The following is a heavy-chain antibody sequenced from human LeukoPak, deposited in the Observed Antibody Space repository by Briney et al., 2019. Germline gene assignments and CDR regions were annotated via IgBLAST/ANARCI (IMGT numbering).Heavy chain of an antibody. V-gene: IGHV3-72*01. CDR3: VRSFASESFQDYFEY. J-gene: IGHJ4*02. Sequence: GGSLRLSCAASGFTFSDDYMDWVRQAPGKGLEWVGRIKKKVNSYTTEYAASVKGRFTISRDDSKNSLYIQMNSLKTEDTAVYYCVRSFASESFQDYFEYWGQGTLVTVSS. D-gene: IGHD3-10*01. CDR2: IKKKVNSYTT. CDR1: GFTFSDDY.